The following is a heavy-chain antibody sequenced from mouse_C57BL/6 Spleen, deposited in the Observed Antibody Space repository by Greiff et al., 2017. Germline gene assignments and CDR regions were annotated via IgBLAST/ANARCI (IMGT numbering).Heavy chain of an antibody. Sequence: QVQLQQPGAELVMPGASVKLSCKASGYTFTSYWMHWVKQRPGQGLEWIGEIDPSDSYTNYNQKFKGKSTLTVDKSSSTAYMQLSSLTSEDSAVYYCARREAGTGSFAYWGQGTLVTVSA. J-gene: IGHJ3*01. CDR3: ARREAGTGSFAY. CDR1: GYTFTSYW. CDR2: IDPSDSYT. V-gene: IGHV1-69*01. D-gene: IGHD3-3*01.